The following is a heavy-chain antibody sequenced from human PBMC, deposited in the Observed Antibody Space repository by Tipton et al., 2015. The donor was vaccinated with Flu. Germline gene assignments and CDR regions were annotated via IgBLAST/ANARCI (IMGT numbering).Heavy chain of an antibody. V-gene: IGHV4-59*07. CDR2: IYYSGST. Sequence: TLSLTCTVSGGSISSYYWSWIRQPPGKGLEWIGYIYYSGSTNYNPSLKSRVTISVDTSKNQFSLKLSSVTAADTAVYYCASYLYDILTGYHRESAFDIWGQGTMVTVSS. J-gene: IGHJ3*02. CDR1: GGSISSYY. CDR3: ASYLYDILTGYHRESAFDI. D-gene: IGHD3-9*01.